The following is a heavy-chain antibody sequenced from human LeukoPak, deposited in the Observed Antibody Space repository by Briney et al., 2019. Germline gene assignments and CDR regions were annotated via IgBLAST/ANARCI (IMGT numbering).Heavy chain of an antibody. V-gene: IGHV3-21*01. D-gene: IGHD3-10*01. J-gene: IGHJ6*03. CDR2: ISSSSSYI. Sequence: GGSLRLSCAASGFTFSSYSMNWVRQAPGKGLEWVSSISSSSSYIYYADSVKGRFTISRDNAKNSLYLQMNSLRAEDTAVYYCAKLGKTENHYGSGRFSYYYYMDVWAKGPRSPSP. CDR3: AKLGKTENHYGSGRFSYYYYMDV. CDR1: GFTFSSYS.